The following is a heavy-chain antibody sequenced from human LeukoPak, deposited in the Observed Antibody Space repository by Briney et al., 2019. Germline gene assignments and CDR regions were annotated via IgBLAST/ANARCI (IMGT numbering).Heavy chain of an antibody. Sequence: PSETLSLTCTVSGGSISSGGYYWSWIRQHPGKGLEWIGYIYYSGSTYYNPSLKSRVTISVDTSKNQFSLKLSSVTAADTAVYYCARLLVEGQDNGMDVWGQGTTVTVSS. CDR3: ARLLVEGQDNGMDV. J-gene: IGHJ6*02. V-gene: IGHV4-31*03. CDR1: GGSISSGGYY. D-gene: IGHD6-6*01. CDR2: IYYSGST.